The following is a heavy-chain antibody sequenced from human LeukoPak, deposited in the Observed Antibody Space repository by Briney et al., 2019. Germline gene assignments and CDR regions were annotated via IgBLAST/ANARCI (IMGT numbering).Heavy chain of an antibody. J-gene: IGHJ4*02. CDR3: VRDRPSYYYSSVYYRENFDF. V-gene: IGHV1-2*02. CDR2: INPNSGGT. CDR1: GYSFTGYY. D-gene: IGHD3-22*01. Sequence: ASVKVSCEASGYSFTGYYLHWVRQAPGQGLEWMGWINPNSGGTNYAQKFQGRVTMTRDTSISTAYMELSRLRSDDTAVYYCVRDRPSYYYSSVYYRENFDFWGQGTLVTVSS.